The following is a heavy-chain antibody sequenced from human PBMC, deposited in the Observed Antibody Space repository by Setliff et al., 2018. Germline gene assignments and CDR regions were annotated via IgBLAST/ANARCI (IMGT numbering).Heavy chain of an antibody. CDR3: LRLVRYCSRTSCQRTSGDDF. D-gene: IGHD2-8*01. CDR2: IGVYSGNT. Sequence: ASVKVSCKASGYTFTESIVSWVRQAPGQGLEWLGWIGVYSGNTYTAQRFQGRVTMTTDTSTNMAYLELRGLRSDDTAVYYCLRLVRYCSRTSCQRTSGDDFWGLGTLVTVSS. V-gene: IGHV1-18*01. J-gene: IGHJ4*02. CDR1: GYTFTESI.